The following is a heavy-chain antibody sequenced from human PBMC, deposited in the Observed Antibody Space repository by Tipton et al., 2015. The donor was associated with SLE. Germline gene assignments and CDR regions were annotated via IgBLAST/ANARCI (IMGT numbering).Heavy chain of an antibody. D-gene: IGHD1-14*01. J-gene: IGHJ3*02. CDR1: GDFISTSRYY. CDR2: IYYSGKT. V-gene: IGHV4-39*07. Sequence: TLSLTCSVSGDFISTSRYYWGWIRQSPGKGLEYIGSIYYSGKTYYSPSFESRVTISVDTSKNQISLKVTSVTAADAAVYSCARHRSRGLRTAFDIWGHGTVVTVSS. CDR3: ARHRSRGLRTAFDI.